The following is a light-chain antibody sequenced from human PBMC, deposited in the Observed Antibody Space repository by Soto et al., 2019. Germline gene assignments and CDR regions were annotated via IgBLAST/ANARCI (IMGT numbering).Light chain of an antibody. J-gene: IGKJ4*01. CDR3: QQYGSSPLT. CDR2: GTS. CDR1: QSVSSHY. V-gene: IGKV3-20*01. Sequence: EIVLTQSPGTLSLSPGDRATLSCRASQSVSSHYLAWYQQKPGQAPRLLIYGTSSRATGIADRFSGSGSGTGFTLTISRLEPEDFAVYYCQQYGSSPLTFGGGTKVEIK.